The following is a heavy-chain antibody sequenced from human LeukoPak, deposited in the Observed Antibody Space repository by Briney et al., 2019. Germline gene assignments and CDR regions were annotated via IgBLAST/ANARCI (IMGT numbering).Heavy chain of an antibody. D-gene: IGHD3-3*01. Sequence: GRSLRLSCAASGFTFDDYAMHWVRQAPGKGLEWVSGISWNSGSIGYGDSVKGRFTISRDNAKNSLYLQMYSLRPEDTALYYRARKSTIFGVVDYWGQGTLVTVSS. J-gene: IGHJ4*02. V-gene: IGHV3-9*01. CDR1: GFTFDDYA. CDR3: ARKSTIFGVVDY. CDR2: ISWNSGSI.